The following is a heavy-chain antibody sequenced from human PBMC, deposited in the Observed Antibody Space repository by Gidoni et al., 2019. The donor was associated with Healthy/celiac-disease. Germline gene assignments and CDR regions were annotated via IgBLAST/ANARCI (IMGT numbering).Heavy chain of an antibody. CDR3: ARDTSIVVVPAAIDWFDP. Sequence: EVQLVESGGGLVKPGGSLRLSCAASGFTFSSYSMNWVRQAPGKGLEWVSSISSSSSYIYYADSVKGRFTISRDNAKNSLYLQMNSLRAEDTAVYYCARDTSIVVVPAAIDWFDPWGQGTLVTVSS. J-gene: IGHJ5*02. CDR2: ISSSSSYI. D-gene: IGHD2-2*01. CDR1: GFTFSSYS. V-gene: IGHV3-21*01.